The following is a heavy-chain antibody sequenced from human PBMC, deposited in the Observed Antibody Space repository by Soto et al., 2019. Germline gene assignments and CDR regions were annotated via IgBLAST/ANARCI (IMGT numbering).Heavy chain of an antibody. CDR2: IYHSGST. D-gene: IGHD3-22*01. Sequence: SETLSLTCAVSGGSISSSNWWSWVRQPPGKGLEWIGEIYHSGSTNYNPSLKSRVTISVDKSKNQFSLKLSSVTAADTAVYYCARVQPHYYDSSGILPYFDYWGQGTLVTVSS. V-gene: IGHV4-4*02. CDR3: ARVQPHYYDSSGILPYFDY. J-gene: IGHJ4*02. CDR1: GGSISSSNW.